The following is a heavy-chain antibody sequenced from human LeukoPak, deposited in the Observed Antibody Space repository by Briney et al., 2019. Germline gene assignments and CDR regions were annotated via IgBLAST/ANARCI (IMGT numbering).Heavy chain of an antibody. CDR1: GYTFSSYA. J-gene: IGHJ4*02. Sequence: GGSLRLSCADSGYTFSSYAMSWVRQAPGKGLEWVSAISGSGSNTYYADSVKGRITISRDNSKNTLYLQMNSLRAEDTAVYYCAKSSTVTGGRHDYWGQGTLVTVSS. V-gene: IGHV3-23*01. CDR3: AKSSTVTGGRHDY. CDR2: ISGSGSNT. D-gene: IGHD4-17*01.